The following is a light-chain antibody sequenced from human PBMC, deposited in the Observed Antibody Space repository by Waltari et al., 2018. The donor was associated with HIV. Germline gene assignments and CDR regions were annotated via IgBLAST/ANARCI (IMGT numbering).Light chain of an antibody. V-gene: IGKV1-8*01. CDR1: QNIGNS. Sequence: PASTGDRVTITCRASQNIGNSLAWYQQKQGSAPRLLIYGSSTLQKGVASRFSGSASGTHFTLTISCLQSEDFAAFSCHQYHRYPQTFGEGTRVEMK. CDR3: HQYHRYPQT. CDR2: GSS. J-gene: IGKJ4*02.